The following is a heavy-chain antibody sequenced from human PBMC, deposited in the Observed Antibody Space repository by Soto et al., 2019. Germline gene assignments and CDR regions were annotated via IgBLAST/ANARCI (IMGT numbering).Heavy chain of an antibody. J-gene: IGHJ6*02. V-gene: IGHV1-18*01. CDR1: GYTFTTFG. CDR2: ISAYNGYT. D-gene: IGHD3-3*01. CDR3: ARDPTIFGVVQNYGMDV. Sequence: ASVKVSCKASGYTFTTFGISWVRQAPGQGLEWMGWISAYNGYTNYAQKLQGRVTMTTDTSTSTAYMELRSLRSDDTAVYYCARDPTIFGVVQNYGMDVWGQGTTVTVSS.